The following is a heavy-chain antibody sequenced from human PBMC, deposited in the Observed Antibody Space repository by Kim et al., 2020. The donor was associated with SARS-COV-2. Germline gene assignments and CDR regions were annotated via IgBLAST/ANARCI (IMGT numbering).Heavy chain of an antibody. D-gene: IGHD5-18*01. CDR2: SGST. J-gene: IGHJ6*02. V-gene: IGHV4-34*01. Sequence: SGSTNYNPSLKSRVTISVDTSKNQFSLKLSSVTAADTAVYYWARGRILDVWGQGTTVTVSS. CDR3: ARGRILDV.